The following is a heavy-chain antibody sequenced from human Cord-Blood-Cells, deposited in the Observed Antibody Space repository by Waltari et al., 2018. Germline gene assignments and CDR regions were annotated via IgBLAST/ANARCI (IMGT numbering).Heavy chain of an antibody. V-gene: IGHV1-2*02. D-gene: IGHD7-27*01. Sequence: QVQLVPPGAAVKKPGASVKLSCKASGYTFTGYHMHWVGQAPGQGLEWMGWINPNSGGTNYAQKFQGRVTMTRDTSISTAYMELSRLRSDDTAVYYCAREMNWGFGTTDAFDIWGQGTMVTVSS. CDR3: AREMNWGFGTTDAFDI. CDR1: GYTFTGYH. J-gene: IGHJ3*02. CDR2: INPNSGGT.